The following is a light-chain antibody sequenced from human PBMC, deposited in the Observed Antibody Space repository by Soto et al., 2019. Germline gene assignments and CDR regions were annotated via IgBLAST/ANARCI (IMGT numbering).Light chain of an antibody. V-gene: IGLV2-14*01. J-gene: IGLJ1*01. CDR2: EVE. CDR1: SXDVGGYKY. Sequence: QSVLTQPASVSGSPGQSITVTCTGTSXDVGGYKYVSWYQQHPGKAPKLLIYEVENRPSGVSSRFFGSKSGNTASLTISGLQVEDEADYYCSSFESRGTLVFGTGTKVTVL. CDR3: SSFESRGTLV.